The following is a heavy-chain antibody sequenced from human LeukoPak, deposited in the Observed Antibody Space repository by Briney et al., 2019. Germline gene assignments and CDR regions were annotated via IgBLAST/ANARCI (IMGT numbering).Heavy chain of an antibody. CDR1: GGSLSSYY. Sequence: SETLSLTCTVSGGSLSSYYWSWIRQPPGKGLEWIGYIYYSGSTNYNPSLKSRVTISVDTSKNQFSLKLSSVTAADTAVYYCARLPRRRNHDYYYYGMDVWGQGTTVTVSS. D-gene: IGHD1-14*01. CDR2: IYYSGST. CDR3: ARLPRRRNHDYYYYGMDV. V-gene: IGHV4-59*08. J-gene: IGHJ6*02.